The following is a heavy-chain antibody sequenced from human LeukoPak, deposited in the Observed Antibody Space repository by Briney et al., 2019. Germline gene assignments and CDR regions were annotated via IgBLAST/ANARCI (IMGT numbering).Heavy chain of an antibody. V-gene: IGHV5-51*01. Sequence: GESLETSGKGSGYSFSSYWLGWVRQTPGKGLELIGIIYPGDSDARYSPSFQGRVTISADKSISTAYLQWSILKASDTAMYYCARRDGYDSTTFDYWGQGTLVTVSS. CDR3: ARRDGYDSTTFDY. CDR1: GYSFSSYW. CDR2: IYPGDSDA. D-gene: IGHD5-24*01. J-gene: IGHJ4*02.